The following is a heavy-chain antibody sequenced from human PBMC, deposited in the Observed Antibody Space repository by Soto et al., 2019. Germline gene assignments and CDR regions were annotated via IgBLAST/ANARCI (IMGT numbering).Heavy chain of an antibody. CDR1: GYTFTSYG. CDR2: IIPIFGTA. D-gene: IGHD6-13*01. CDR3: ARSCSSSWYYYYYGMDV. V-gene: IGHV1-69*13. Sequence: ASVKVSCKASGYTFTSYGIIWVRQAPGQGLEWMGGIIPIFGTAKYAQKFQGRVTITADESTSTAYMELSSLRSEDTAVYYCARSCSSSWYYYYYGMDVWGQGTTVTVSS. J-gene: IGHJ6*02.